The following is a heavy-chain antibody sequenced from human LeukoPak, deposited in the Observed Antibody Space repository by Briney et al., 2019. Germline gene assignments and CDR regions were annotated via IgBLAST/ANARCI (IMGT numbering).Heavy chain of an antibody. Sequence: PGGSLRLSCAASGFTFSSYAMSWVRQAPGKGLEWVSAISGSGGSTYYADSVKGQFTISRDNSKNTLYLQMNSLRAEDTAVYYCASSYDSSGYYFFDYWGQGTLVTVSS. CDR1: GFTFSSYA. CDR3: ASSYDSSGYYFFDY. D-gene: IGHD3-22*01. V-gene: IGHV3-23*01. J-gene: IGHJ4*02. CDR2: ISGSGGST.